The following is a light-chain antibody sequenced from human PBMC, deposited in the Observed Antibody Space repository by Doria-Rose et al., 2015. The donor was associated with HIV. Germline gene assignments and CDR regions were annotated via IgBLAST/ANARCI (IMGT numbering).Light chain of an antibody. CDR1: QRFSITY. Sequence: TQSPGTLSLSPGERSTLSRRASQRFSITYLAWYQQKHGQSPSLLIYDGSTRATGIPDRFSASGSGTDVTLTINRLEPEDFALYYCHQYGTSWTFGQGTKVEI. J-gene: IGKJ1*01. CDR3: HQYGTSWT. CDR2: DGS. V-gene: IGKV3-20*01.